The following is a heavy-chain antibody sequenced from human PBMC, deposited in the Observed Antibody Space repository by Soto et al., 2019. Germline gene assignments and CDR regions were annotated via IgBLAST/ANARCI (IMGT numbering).Heavy chain of an antibody. CDR2: IYHSGST. D-gene: IGHD3-22*01. CDR3: ARCYYYDSSGFRFDP. Sequence: SETLSLTCAVSGGSISSGGYSWSWIRQPPGKGLEWIGYIYHSGSTYYNPSLKSRVTISVDRSKNQFSLKLSSVTAADTAVYYCARCYYYDSSGFRFDPWGQGTLVTVSS. V-gene: IGHV4-30-2*01. J-gene: IGHJ5*02. CDR1: GGSISSGGYS.